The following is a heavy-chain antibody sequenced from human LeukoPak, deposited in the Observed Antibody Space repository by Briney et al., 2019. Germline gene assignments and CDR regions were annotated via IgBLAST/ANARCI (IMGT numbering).Heavy chain of an antibody. Sequence: GESLKISWTGSGYSFTSYWIGWGRQMPGKGLEWMGIIYPGDSDTRYSPSFQGQVTISADKPISTAHLQWSSLKASDTAMYYCARQLGGYYDSSGYLDYWGQGTLVTVSS. V-gene: IGHV5-51*01. J-gene: IGHJ4*02. D-gene: IGHD3-22*01. CDR3: ARQLGGYYDSSGYLDY. CDR2: IYPGDSDT. CDR1: GYSFTSYW.